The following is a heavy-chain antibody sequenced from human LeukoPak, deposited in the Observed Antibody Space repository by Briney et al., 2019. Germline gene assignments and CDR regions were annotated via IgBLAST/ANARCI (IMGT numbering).Heavy chain of an antibody. J-gene: IGHJ6*02. CDR2: IYYSGST. CDR1: GGSISSYY. Sequence: SETLSLTCTVSGGSISSYYLSWIRQPPGKGLEWIGYIYYSGSTNYNPSLKSRVTISADTSKSQFSLKLSSVTAADTAVYYCARVGYYYYGVDVWGQGTTVTVSS. CDR3: ARVGYYYYGVDV. V-gene: IGHV4-59*01.